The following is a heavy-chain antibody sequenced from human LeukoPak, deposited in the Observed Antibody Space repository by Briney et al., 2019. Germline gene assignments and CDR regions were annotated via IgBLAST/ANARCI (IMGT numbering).Heavy chain of an antibody. J-gene: IGHJ6*02. D-gene: IGHD3-9*01. CDR2: FDPEDGET. Sequence: ASVKVSCKVSGYTLTELSMHWVRQAPGKGLEWMGGFDPEDGETIYAQKFQGRVTMTEDTSTDTAYMELSSLRSEDTAVYCCATDRYYDILTGDYGMDVWGQGTTVTVSS. CDR1: GYTLTELS. V-gene: IGHV1-24*01. CDR3: ATDRYYDILTGDYGMDV.